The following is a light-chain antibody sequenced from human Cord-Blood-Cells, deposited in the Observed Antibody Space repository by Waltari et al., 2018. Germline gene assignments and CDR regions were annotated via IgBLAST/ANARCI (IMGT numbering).Light chain of an antibody. V-gene: IGKV3-20*01. CDR2: GAS. J-gene: IGKJ2*01. CDR3: QQYGSSPPYT. CDR1: RSVSSSY. Sequence: EIVLTQSPGTLSLSPGERATLHCRASRSVSSSYLAWYQQKPGQAPRLLIYGASTRATSIPDRFSGSGSGTDFTLTISRLEAEETAAYYCQQYGSSPPYTFGQGTKVEI.